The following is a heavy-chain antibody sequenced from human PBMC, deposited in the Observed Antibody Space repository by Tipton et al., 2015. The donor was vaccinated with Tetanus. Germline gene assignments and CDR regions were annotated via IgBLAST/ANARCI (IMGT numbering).Heavy chain of an antibody. V-gene: IGHV3-21*04. J-gene: IGHJ5*02. CDR3: VRDGGSSGWLAH. CDR1: GFTFSNYA. Sequence: SLRLSCTVSGFTFSNYAMNWVRQAPGKGLEWVASVSSTSSYIYYADSLKGRFTISRDNAKNSLFLQMNSLRVEDTAVYYCVRDGGSSGWLAHWGQGTLVTVSS. CDR2: VSSTSSYI. D-gene: IGHD6-19*01.